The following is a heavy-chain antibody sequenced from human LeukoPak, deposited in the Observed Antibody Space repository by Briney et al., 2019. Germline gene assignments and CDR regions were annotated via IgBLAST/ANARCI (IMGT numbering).Heavy chain of an antibody. J-gene: IGHJ4*02. Sequence: GGSLRLSCAASGFTFSSYWMSWVRQAPGKGLEWVANIKQDGSEKYYVDSVKGRFTISRDNAKNSLFLQMNSLRAEDTAVYYCARAPAVSYYDPLYYFDYWGQGTLVTVSS. CDR3: ARAPAVSYYDPLYYFDY. CDR1: GFTFSSYW. D-gene: IGHD3-10*01. V-gene: IGHV3-7*01. CDR2: IKQDGSEK.